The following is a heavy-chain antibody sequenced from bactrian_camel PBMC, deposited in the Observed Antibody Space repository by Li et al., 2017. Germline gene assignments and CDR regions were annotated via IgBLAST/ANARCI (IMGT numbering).Heavy chain of an antibody. J-gene: IGHJ4*01. CDR1: GYLYATYK. Sequence: QLVESGGGSVEAGGSLRLSCAASGYLYATYKMGWFRQSPGKRSEGIASMDSDGDDSYADSVKGRFTISKGDDKSSVYLQMDGLKPDDSAVYYCAWDHDTKTAVRFYSVPELRYKGQGTQVTVS. CDR2: MDSDGDD. D-gene: IGHD1*01. V-gene: IGHV3S53*01.